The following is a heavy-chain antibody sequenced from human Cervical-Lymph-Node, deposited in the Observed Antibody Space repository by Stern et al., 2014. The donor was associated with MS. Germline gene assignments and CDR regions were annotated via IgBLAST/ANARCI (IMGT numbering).Heavy chain of an antibody. J-gene: IGHJ4*02. CDR1: GDTFSNLD. CDR3: ARHQGGIAAY. Sequence: QVQLVQSGAEVKKPGSSVKVSCKASGDTFSNLDISWVRQAPGHGPEWLGWSTPLFGTANYAQMFQGRVTFAADESTSTIYMELSSLTSDDTAVYYCARHQGGIAAYWGQGTPVTVSS. D-gene: IGHD6-13*01. CDR2: STPLFGTA. V-gene: IGHV1-69*01.